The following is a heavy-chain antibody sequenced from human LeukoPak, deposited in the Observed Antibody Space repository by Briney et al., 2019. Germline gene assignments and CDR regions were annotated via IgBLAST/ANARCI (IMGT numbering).Heavy chain of an antibody. D-gene: IGHD3/OR15-3a*01. V-gene: IGHV3-7*03. CDR1: GFSFSTYW. Sequence: GESLRLSCAASGFSFSTYWMSWVRQAPGKGLEWVANINQDGTEKYYVDSVKGRFTVSRDYAKNSLYLQMNSLRAEDTALYYCARVDDYYYYYIDVWGKGTTVTISS. CDR3: ARVDDYYYYYIDV. CDR2: INQDGTEK. J-gene: IGHJ6*03.